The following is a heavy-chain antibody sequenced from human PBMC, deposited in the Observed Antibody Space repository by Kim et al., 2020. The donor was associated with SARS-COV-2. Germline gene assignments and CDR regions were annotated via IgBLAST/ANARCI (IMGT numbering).Heavy chain of an antibody. D-gene: IGHD6-13*01. V-gene: IGHV3-23*01. CDR3: AKDEGVAAAGTVLDY. Sequence: GSVKSRFTLSRDNSKNTLYLKLNGQRAEDTAVYYCAKDEGVAAAGTVLDYWGQGTLVTVSS. J-gene: IGHJ4*02.